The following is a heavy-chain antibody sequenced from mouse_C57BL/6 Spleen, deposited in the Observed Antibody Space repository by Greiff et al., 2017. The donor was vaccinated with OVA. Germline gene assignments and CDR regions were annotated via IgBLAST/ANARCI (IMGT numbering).Heavy chain of an antibody. CDR3: ARRGYGSSYPFAY. J-gene: IGHJ3*01. V-gene: IGHV1-69*01. CDR2: IDPSDSYT. D-gene: IGHD1-1*01. Sequence: QVQLQQPGAELVMPGASVKLSCKASGYTFTSYWMHWVKQRPGQGLEWIGEIDPSDSYTNYTQKFKGKSTLTVDKSSSTAYMQLSSLTSEDSAVYYCARRGYGSSYPFAYWGQGTLVTVSA. CDR1: GYTFTSYW.